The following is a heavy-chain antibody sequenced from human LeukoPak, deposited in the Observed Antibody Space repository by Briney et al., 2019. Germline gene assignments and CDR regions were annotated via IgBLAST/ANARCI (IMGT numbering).Heavy chain of an antibody. CDR2: ISWNSGSM. CDR3: AKDGQNGDYAVYYFDY. J-gene: IGHJ4*02. CDR1: GFTFDDYA. D-gene: IGHD4-17*01. Sequence: GRSLRLSCAASGFTFDDYAMHWVRQAPGKGLEWVSGISWNSGSMGYADSVKGRFTISRDNAKNSLYLQMNSLRAEDTALYYCAKDGQNGDYAVYYFDYWGQGTLVTVSS. V-gene: IGHV3-9*01.